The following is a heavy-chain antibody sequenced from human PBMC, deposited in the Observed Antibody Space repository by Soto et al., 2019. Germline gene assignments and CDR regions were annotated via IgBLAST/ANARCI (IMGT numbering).Heavy chain of an antibody. CDR1: GASITTYY. CDR3: ARRLFGSGWTLDS. D-gene: IGHD6-19*01. J-gene: IGHJ4*02. Sequence: SATLSLTCDVSGASITTYYWSWIRQAPGKGVEWIGNVYHTGSTDYNSSLRSRVTISVDTSKNQFSLNMNSVTAADTAVYYCARRLFGSGWTLDSWGQGALVTVSS. CDR2: VYHTGST. V-gene: IGHV4-59*13.